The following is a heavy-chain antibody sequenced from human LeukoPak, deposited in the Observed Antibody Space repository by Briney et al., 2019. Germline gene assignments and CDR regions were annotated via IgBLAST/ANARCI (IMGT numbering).Heavy chain of an antibody. CDR2: INAYNGNT. D-gene: IGHD3-10*01. V-gene: IGHV1-18*01. CDR1: GYTFTSYG. Sequence: ASVKVSCKASGYTFTSYGFSWVRQAPGQGLEWMGWINAYNGNTNYAQKLLGRVTMTTDTSTSTAYMELRSLRFDDTAVYYCAKYSTMASLDYWGQGTLVTVSS. J-gene: IGHJ4*02. CDR3: AKYSTMASLDY.